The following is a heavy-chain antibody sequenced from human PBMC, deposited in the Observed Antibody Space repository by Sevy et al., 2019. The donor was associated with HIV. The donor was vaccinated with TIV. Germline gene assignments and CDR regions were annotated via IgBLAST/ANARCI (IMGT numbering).Heavy chain of an antibody. V-gene: IGHV3-7*01. D-gene: IGHD3-22*01. CDR3: ARTGPPGYYYDSSGSDY. J-gene: IGHJ4*02. CDR2: IKEDGSVK. CDR1: GFTFSSYW. Sequence: GSLRLSCEASGFTFSSYWMSWVRQAPGKGLEWVANIKEDGSVKYYVESVKGRFTISRDNAKNSVYLQMNSLRAEDTAVYYCARTGPPGYYYDSSGSDYWGQGTLVTVSS.